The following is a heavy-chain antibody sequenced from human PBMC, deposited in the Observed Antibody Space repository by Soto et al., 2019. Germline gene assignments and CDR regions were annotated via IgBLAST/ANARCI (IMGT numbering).Heavy chain of an antibody. V-gene: IGHV3-9*01. J-gene: IGHJ2*01. D-gene: IGHD1-26*01. Sequence: EVQLVESGGGLVQPGRSLRLSCQTLGFTFDNYAMHWVRQAPGKGLEWVSGISWNSGKIGYADSVKGRFTISRDNAKKSLHLEVTSLRAEDTAFYYCVKDLRERITWYFDLCGRGTLVTVSS. CDR1: GFTFDNYA. CDR2: ISWNSGKI. CDR3: VKDLRERITWYFDL.